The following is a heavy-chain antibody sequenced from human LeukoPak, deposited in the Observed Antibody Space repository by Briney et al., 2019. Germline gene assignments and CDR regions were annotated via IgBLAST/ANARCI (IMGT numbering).Heavy chain of an antibody. J-gene: IGHJ4*02. CDR1: GFTFSSYW. CDR2: IKPDGSEK. V-gene: IGHV3-7*01. CDR3: ARRFDD. Sequence: GGSLRLSCAASGFTFSSYWMSWVRQSPGKGLEWVANIKPDGSEKYFMDSVKGRFTISRDNAKNALYLEMNSLRAEDTAVYYCARRFDDWGQGTLVTVSS.